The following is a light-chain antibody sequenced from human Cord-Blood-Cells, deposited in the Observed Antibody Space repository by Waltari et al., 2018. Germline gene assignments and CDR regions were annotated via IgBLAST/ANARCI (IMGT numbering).Light chain of an antibody. CDR3: CSYAGSSTLV. J-gene: IGLJ2*01. V-gene: IGLV2-23*02. CDR2: EVS. CDR1: SSDGGSYTL. Sequence: QSALTQPAYESGSPGQSITILCTGTSSDGGSYTLVSWYQHHPGKAPKLLIYEVSKRPSGVSNRFSGSKSGNTASLTISGLQAEDEADYYCCSYAGSSTLVFGGGTKLTVL.